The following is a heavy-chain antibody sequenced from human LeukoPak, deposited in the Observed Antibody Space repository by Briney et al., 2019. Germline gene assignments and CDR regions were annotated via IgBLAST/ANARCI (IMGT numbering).Heavy chain of an antibody. CDR3: ASLTTVTTNFQH. V-gene: IGHV3-21*01. CDR1: GFTFSSYS. D-gene: IGHD4-17*01. Sequence: GGSLRLSCAASGFTFSSYSMNWVRQAPWKGLEWVSSISSSSSYIYYAGSVKGRFTISRDNAKNSLYLQMNGLRAEDTAVYYCASLTTVTTNFQHWGQGTLVTVSS. J-gene: IGHJ1*01. CDR2: ISSSSSYI.